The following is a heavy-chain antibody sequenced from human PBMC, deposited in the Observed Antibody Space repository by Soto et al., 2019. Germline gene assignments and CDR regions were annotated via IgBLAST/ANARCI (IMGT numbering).Heavy chain of an antibody. V-gene: IGHV3-23*01. J-gene: IGHJ3*02. CDR3: AKDPRITMIVVVIEADAFDI. Sequence: GESLKISCAASGFTFSSYAMSWVRQAPGKGLEWVSAISGSGGSTYYADSVKGRFTISRDNSKNTLYLQMNSLRAEDTAVYYCAKDPRITMIVVVIEADAFDIWGQGTMVTVSS. D-gene: IGHD3-22*01. CDR1: GFTFSSYA. CDR2: ISGSGGST.